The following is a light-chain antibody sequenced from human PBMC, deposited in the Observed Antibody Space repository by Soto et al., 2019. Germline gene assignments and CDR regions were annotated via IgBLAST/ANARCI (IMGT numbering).Light chain of an antibody. CDR3: SSYTSSSTYV. J-gene: IGLJ1*01. CDR2: EVN. CDR1: SSDVGDYNY. Sequence: QSVLTQPASVSGSPGQSTTISCTGVSSDVGDYNYVSWYQHHPGKAPKLLIYEVNNRPSGVSDRFSGSKSGNVASLTISWLQAEDEADYYCSSYTSSSTYVFGTGTKVTVL. V-gene: IGLV2-14*01.